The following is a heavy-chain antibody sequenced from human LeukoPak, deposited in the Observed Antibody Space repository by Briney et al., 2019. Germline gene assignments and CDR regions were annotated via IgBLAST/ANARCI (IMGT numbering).Heavy chain of an antibody. Sequence: ETSETLSLTCAVYGGSFSGYYWSWIRQPPGKGLEWIGEINHSGSTNYNPSLKSRVTISVDTSKNQFSLKLSSVTAADTAVYYCARGGYYGSGNDFRFDPWGQGTLVTVSP. V-gene: IGHV4-34*01. CDR3: ARGGYYGSGNDFRFDP. CDR2: INHSGST. CDR1: GGSFSGYY. J-gene: IGHJ5*02. D-gene: IGHD3-10*01.